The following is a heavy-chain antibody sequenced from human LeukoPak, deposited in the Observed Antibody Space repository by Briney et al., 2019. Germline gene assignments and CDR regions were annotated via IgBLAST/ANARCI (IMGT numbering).Heavy chain of an antibody. J-gene: IGHJ4*02. Sequence: GGSLRLSCAASGFTFSSYEMNWVRQAPGKGLEWVSYISGSGDTLYYADSVKGRFTISRDNSKNSLYLQMNSLRAEDTAVYYCARGLGPGPYFDYWGQGTLVTVSS. CDR2: ISGSGDTL. CDR3: ARGLGPGPYFDY. CDR1: GFTFSSYE. V-gene: IGHV3-48*03. D-gene: IGHD1-14*01.